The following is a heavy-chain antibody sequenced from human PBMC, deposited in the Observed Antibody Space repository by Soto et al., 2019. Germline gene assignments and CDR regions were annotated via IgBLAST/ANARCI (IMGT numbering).Heavy chain of an antibody. CDR2: TYYRSDGYN. Sequence: SQTLSLTCDISGDSVSSNSAARNWIRQSPSRGLEWPGRTYYRSDGYNDYAVSVKRRITINPNTSKNQYALQLNSVTPEDTALYYCARNDFWRGYYVWFGPWGQGTLVNISS. D-gene: IGHD3-3*01. J-gene: IGHJ5*02. CDR1: GDSVSSNSAA. CDR3: ARNDFWRGYYVWFGP. V-gene: IGHV6-1*01.